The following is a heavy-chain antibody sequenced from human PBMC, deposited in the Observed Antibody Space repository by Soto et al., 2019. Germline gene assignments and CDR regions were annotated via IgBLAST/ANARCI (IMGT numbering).Heavy chain of an antibody. V-gene: IGHV3-15*01. J-gene: IGHJ4*02. CDR1: GFALDNAW. CDR2: IKSKTHGGTT. Sequence: SLRLTCAGYGFALDNAWMSWFRQAPGKVLEWVGRIKSKTHGGTTEYAAAVKGRFTISRDDSKNTLYLQMNSLKTEDTAVYSCATRLGLVVPGTFVCWGQGTLVTVSS. CDR3: ATRLGLVVPGTFVC. D-gene: IGHD3-22*01.